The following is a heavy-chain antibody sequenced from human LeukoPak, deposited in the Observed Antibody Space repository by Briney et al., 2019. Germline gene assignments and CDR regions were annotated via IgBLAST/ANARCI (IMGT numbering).Heavy chain of an antibody. CDR1: GGSISSYY. D-gene: IGHD3-3*01. Sequence: SETLSLTCTVSGGSISSYYWSWLRQSPGKGLEWLGYIYYSGSTNYNPSLKSRVTISVDTSKNQFSLKLSSVTAADTAVYYCARQRFLEWYFDYWGQGTLVTVSS. V-gene: IGHV4-59*08. CDR2: IYYSGST. CDR3: ARQRFLEWYFDY. J-gene: IGHJ4*02.